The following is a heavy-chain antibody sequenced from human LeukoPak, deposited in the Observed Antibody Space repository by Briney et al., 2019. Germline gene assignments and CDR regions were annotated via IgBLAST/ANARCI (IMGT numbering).Heavy chain of an antibody. V-gene: IGHV4-59*01. CDR2: IYYSGST. CDR3: SRTPGVRVDY. J-gene: IGHJ4*02. CDR1: GCTISSYY. D-gene: IGHD3-10*01. Sequence: SGTLSLICTVSGCTISSYYWSWIRQPPGKGLEWIGYIYYSGSTNYNPSLKSRVTILVDTSKNQFHLKLSYVTAADTAVYYLSRTPGVRVDYWGQGTLVTVSS.